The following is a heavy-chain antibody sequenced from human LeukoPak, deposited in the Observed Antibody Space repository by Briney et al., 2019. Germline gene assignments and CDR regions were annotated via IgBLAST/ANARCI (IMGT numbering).Heavy chain of an antibody. CDR2: ICGSGGST. J-gene: IGHJ4*02. CDR3: AKELGYCSGGSCYELDY. D-gene: IGHD2-15*01. Sequence: PGGSLRLSCAASGFTFSSYAMSWVRQAPGKGLEWVSAICGSGGSTYYADSVKGRFTISRDNSKNTLYLQMNSLRAEDTAVYYCAKELGYCSGGSCYELDYWGQGTLVTVSS. V-gene: IGHV3-23*01. CDR1: GFTFSSYA.